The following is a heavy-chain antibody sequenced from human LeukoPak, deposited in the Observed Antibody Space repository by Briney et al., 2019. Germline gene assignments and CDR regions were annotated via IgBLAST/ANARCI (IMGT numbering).Heavy chain of an antibody. V-gene: IGHV3-53*01. CDR2: IYSGGNT. Sequence: GGSLRLSCAASGFTVSSNYMSWVRQAPGKGLEWVSVIYSGGNTYYADSVKGRFTISRDNSKNTLYLQMNSLRAEDTAVYYCARDAWGSGGYWGQGMLDTVSS. D-gene: IGHD7-27*01. CDR1: GFTVSSNY. CDR3: ARDAWGSGGY. J-gene: IGHJ4*02.